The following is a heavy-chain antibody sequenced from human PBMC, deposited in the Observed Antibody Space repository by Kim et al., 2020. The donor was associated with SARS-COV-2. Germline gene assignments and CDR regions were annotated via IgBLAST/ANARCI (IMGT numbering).Heavy chain of an antibody. J-gene: IGHJ5*02. D-gene: IGHD1-26*01. V-gene: IGHV3-21*01. CDR3: ARDVGVDNWFDP. CDR2: ISSSSSYI. Sequence: GGSLRLSCAASGFTFSSYSMNWVRQAPGKGLEWVSSISSSSSYIYYADSVKGRFTISRDNAKNSLYLQMNSLRAEDTAVYYCARDVGVDNWFDPWGQGTLVTVSS. CDR1: GFTFSSYS.